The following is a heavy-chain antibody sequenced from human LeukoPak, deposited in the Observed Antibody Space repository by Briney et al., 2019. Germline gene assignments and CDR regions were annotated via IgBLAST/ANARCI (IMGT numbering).Heavy chain of an antibody. V-gene: IGHV4-59*01. J-gene: IGHJ6*03. CDR3: ARGRVSSSTWYSTYYYYFYMDV. CDR2: VDHTGST. D-gene: IGHD1-1*01. CDR1: GFTFGDYA. Sequence: PGGSLRLSCTASGFTFGDYAMSWFRQAPGKGLEWIGYVDHTGSTNFNPSLNGRVSISRDTTNNLFSLRLRSVTAADTAVYFCARGRVSSSTWYSTYYYYFYMDVWGKGTTVTVSS.